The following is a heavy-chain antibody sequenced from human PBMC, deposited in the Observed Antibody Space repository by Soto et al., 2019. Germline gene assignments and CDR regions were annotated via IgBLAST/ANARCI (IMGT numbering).Heavy chain of an antibody. CDR1: GGSISSGCYY. D-gene: IGHD3-10*01. Sequence: QVQLQESGPGLVKPSQTLSLTCTVSGGSISSGCYYWSWIRQHPGKALEWIGYIYYSGSTYYNPSLKSRVTMSVATSKSQCSMQLSAVTAADTAMYSCASEMVRGGWFDPWGQGTMVSVSS. J-gene: IGHJ5*02. V-gene: IGHV4-31*03. CDR3: ASEMVRGGWFDP. CDR2: IYYSGST.